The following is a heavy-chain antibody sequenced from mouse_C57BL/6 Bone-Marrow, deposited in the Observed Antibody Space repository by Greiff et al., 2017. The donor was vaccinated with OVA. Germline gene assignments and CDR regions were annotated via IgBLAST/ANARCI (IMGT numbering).Heavy chain of an antibody. J-gene: IGHJ1*03. CDR1: GFSLTSFG. CDR3: ARSDYDEGLLWYFDV. CDR2: IWSGGST. V-gene: IGHV2-2*01. D-gene: IGHD2-4*01. Sequence: QVQLKQSGPGLVQPSQSLSISCTVSGFSLTSFGVHWVRQSPGKGLEWLGVIWSGGSTDYNAAFISRLSISKGNSKSQVFFKMNSLQADDTAIYYCARSDYDEGLLWYFDVWGRGTAVTVSA.